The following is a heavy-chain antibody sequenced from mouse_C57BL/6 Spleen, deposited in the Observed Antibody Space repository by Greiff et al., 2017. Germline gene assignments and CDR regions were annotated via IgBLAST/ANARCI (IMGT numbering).Heavy chain of an antibody. V-gene: IGHV5-4*01. CDR3: ARDPHPSSYGHWYFDV. J-gene: IGHJ1*03. Sequence: EVKLMESGGGLVKPGGSLKLSCAASGFTFSSYAMSWVRQTPEKRLEWVATISDGGSYTYYPENVKGRFTISRDNAKNNLYLQMSHLKSEDTAMYYCARDPHPSSYGHWYFDVWGTGTTVTVSS. CDR2: ISDGGSYT. D-gene: IGHD1-1*02. CDR1: GFTFSSYA.